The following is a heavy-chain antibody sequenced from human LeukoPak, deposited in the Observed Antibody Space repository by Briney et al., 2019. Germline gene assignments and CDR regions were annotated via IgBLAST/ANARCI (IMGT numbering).Heavy chain of an antibody. CDR2: IYYSGST. J-gene: IGHJ6*02. Sequence: PSETLSLTCTVSGGSISSYYWSWIRQPPGKGLEWVGYIYYSGSTNYNPSLKSRVTISVDTSRNQFSLKLSSVTAADTAVYYCARGGGYSYGPHYYYYGMDVWGQGTTVTVSS. CDR3: ARGGGYSYGPHYYYYGMDV. V-gene: IGHV4-59*01. CDR1: GGSISSYY. D-gene: IGHD5-18*01.